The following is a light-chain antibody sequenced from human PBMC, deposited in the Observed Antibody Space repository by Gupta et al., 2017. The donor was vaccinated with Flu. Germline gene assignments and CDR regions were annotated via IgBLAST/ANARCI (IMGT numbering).Light chain of an antibody. CDR1: SSNIGSNT. V-gene: IGLV1-44*01. CDR3: AAWDDSLNGVV. CDR2: SNN. J-gene: IGLJ2*01. Sequence: QSVLTQPPSASGTPGQRVTISCSGSSSNIGSNTVNWYQQLPGTAPKLLIYSNNQRPSRVPDRFSGSKSGISASLAISGLQSEDEADYYCAAWDDSLNGVVFGGGTKLTVL.